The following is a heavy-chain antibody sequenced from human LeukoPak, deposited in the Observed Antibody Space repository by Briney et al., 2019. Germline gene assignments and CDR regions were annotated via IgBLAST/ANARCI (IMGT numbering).Heavy chain of an antibody. CDR2: ISYDGSNK. Sequence: GGSLRLSCAASGFTFSSYAMHWVRQAPGKGLEWVAVISYDGSNKYYADSVKGRFTISRDNSKNTLYLQMNSLRAEDTAVYYCAVPHRIVLDYWGQGTLVTVSS. V-gene: IGHV3-30*04. CDR1: GFTFSSYA. J-gene: IGHJ4*02. D-gene: IGHD2/OR15-2a*01. CDR3: AVPHRIVLDY.